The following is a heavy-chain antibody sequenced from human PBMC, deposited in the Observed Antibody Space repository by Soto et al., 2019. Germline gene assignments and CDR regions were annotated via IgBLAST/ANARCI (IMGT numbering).Heavy chain of an antibody. Sequence: QVQLVQSGAEVRRPGASVKVSCKASGYTFSNDGINWVRQAPGQGLEWMGWISAYNGNTEYAQNFQGRVTMTTDTSTSTAYMELRSLRSDDTAMYSCARGGPTSADYYYGMDVWGLGTTVTVSS. J-gene: IGHJ6*02. CDR3: ARGGPTSADYYYGMDV. CDR2: ISAYNGNT. CDR1: GYTFSNDG. D-gene: IGHD3-10*01. V-gene: IGHV1-18*01.